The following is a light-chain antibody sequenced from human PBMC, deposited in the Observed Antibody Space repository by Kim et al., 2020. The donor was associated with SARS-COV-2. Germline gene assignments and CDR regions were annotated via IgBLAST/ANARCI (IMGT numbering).Light chain of an antibody. J-gene: IGLJ2*01. CDR2: QDT. Sequence: SVSPGQTATITCSGDKLEDRYVCWFQQQPGQSPLLVISQDTKRPSGIPERFSGSNSGNTATLTISGTQATDEADYFCQAWDSNTAVFGGGTKLTVL. CDR3: QAWDSNTAV. CDR1: KLEDRY. V-gene: IGLV3-1*01.